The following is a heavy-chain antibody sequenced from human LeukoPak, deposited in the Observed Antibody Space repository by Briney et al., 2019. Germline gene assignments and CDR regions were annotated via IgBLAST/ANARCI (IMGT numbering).Heavy chain of an antibody. V-gene: IGHV3-23*01. Sequence: GGSLRLSCAASGFTFSSYAMSWVRQAPGKGLEWVSAISGSGGSTYYADSVKGRFTISRDNSKNTLYLQMNSLRAEDTAVYYCARGYYYDSSGYSSDYWGQGTLVTVSS. CDR1: GFTFSSYA. CDR3: ARGYYYDSSGYSSDY. CDR2: ISGSGGST. J-gene: IGHJ4*02. D-gene: IGHD3-22*01.